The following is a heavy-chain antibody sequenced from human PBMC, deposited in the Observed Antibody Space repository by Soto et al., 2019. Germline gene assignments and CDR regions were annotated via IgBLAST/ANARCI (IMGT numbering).Heavy chain of an antibody. J-gene: IGHJ4*02. CDR3: ARRAETNGWNGFGADKYYFDF. CDR1: GYTFTSYD. Sequence: ASVKVSCKASGYTFTSYDIYWVRQATGQGLEWMGWLNPNTGDSAYAQKFQGRISVTSDTSINTVHMELSSLRSEDTAVYYCARRAETNGWNGFGADKYYFDFWGQGTLVTVSS. V-gene: IGHV1-8*01. CDR2: LNPNTGDS. D-gene: IGHD1-1*01.